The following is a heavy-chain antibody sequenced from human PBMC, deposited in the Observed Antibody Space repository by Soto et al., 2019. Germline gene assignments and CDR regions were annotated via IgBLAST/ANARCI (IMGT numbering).Heavy chain of an antibody. V-gene: IGHV3-23*01. D-gene: IGHD1-7*01. CDR2: ISGSGGST. CDR1: GFTFSSYA. J-gene: IGHJ2*01. Sequence: EVQLLESGGGLVQPGGSLRLSRAASGFTFSSYAMSWVRQAPGKGLEWVSAISGSGGSTYYADSVKGRFTISRDNSKNTLYLQMNSLRAEDTAVYYCAKAYGITGTTNWYFDLWGRGTLVTVSS. CDR3: AKAYGITGTTNWYFDL.